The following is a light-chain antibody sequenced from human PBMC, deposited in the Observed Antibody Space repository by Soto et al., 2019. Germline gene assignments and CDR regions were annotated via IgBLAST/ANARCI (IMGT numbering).Light chain of an antibody. CDR1: QDISNH. Sequence: DIQMTQSPSSLSASAGDRVTITCQASQDISNHLNWYQQKAGKAPKLLINDASNLEAGVPSRFSGSGAGTDFTLTISSLQPEDIATYYCQQYVNAITFGGGTKVEIK. V-gene: IGKV1-33*01. J-gene: IGKJ4*01. CDR3: QQYVNAIT. CDR2: DAS.